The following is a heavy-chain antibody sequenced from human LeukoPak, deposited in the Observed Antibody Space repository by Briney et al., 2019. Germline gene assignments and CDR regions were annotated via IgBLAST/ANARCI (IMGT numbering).Heavy chain of an antibody. CDR2: IKQDGSEK. D-gene: IGHD6-13*01. Sequence: PGGSLRLSCAASGFTFSSYWMSWVRQAPGKGLEWVANIKQDGSEKYYVDSVKGRFTISRDNAKNSLYLQMNSLRAGDTAVYYCARGSGSSWWYYYYGMDVWGQGTTVTVSS. CDR1: GFTFSSYW. CDR3: ARGSGSSWWYYYYGMDV. J-gene: IGHJ6*02. V-gene: IGHV3-7*03.